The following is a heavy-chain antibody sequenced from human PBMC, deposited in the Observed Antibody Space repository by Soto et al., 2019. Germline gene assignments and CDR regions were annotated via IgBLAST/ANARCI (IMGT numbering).Heavy chain of an antibody. V-gene: IGHV4-59*01. CDR2: IYYSGST. Sequence: PSETLSLTCTVSGGSISGYYWSWIRQPPGKGLEWIGYIYYSGSTNYNPSLKSRVTISVDTSKNQFSLKPSSWTAADTAVYYCARAAHSYGSFGWLDPWGQGTLVTISS. J-gene: IGHJ5*02. D-gene: IGHD5-18*01. CDR3: ARAAHSYGSFGWLDP. CDR1: GGSISGYY.